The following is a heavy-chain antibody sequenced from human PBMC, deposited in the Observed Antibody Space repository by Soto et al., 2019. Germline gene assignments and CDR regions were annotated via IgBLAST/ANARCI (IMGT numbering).Heavy chain of an antibody. Sequence: ASVKVSCKASGYMFVTYGINWVRQAPGQGLEWMGWISAYNGNTKYAQNLQGRVTMTTDASTSTAYMEMRSLRSDDTAVYYCARDLDGSGSYYTDYWGPGTLVTVS. CDR2: ISAYNGNT. V-gene: IGHV1-18*01. CDR3: ARDLDGSGSYYTDY. CDR1: GYMFVTYG. J-gene: IGHJ4*02. D-gene: IGHD3-10*01.